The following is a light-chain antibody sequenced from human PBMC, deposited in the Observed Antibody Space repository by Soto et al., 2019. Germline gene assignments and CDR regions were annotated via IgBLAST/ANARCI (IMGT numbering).Light chain of an antibody. J-gene: IGKJ1*01. CDR3: QQYNSYSAT. CDR2: KAS. V-gene: IGKV1-5*03. CDR1: QSISSW. Sequence: DIQMTQSPSTRSASVGDRVTITCRASQSISSWLAWYQQKPGKAPKLLIYKASSLESGVPSRFSGSGSGTEFTLTISSLQPVDFATYYCQQYNSYSATFGQGTKVEIK.